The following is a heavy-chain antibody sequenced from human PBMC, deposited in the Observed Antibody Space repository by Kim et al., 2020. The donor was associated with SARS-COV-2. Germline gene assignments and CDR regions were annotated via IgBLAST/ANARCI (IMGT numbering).Heavy chain of an antibody. J-gene: IGHJ3*01. V-gene: IGHV7-4-1*02. D-gene: IGHD3-16*02. CDR3: ASSMLYGVISAFDL. CDR2: INTNTEKP. CDR1: GHTFSSYA. Sequence: ASVKVSCKASGHTFSSYAMNWVRQAPGQGLEWMGWINTNTEKPTYAQDFTGRFVFSLDNSVSTTYLQISSLKPEDTAVYYCASSMLYGVISAFDLWAQGTRVTVPS.